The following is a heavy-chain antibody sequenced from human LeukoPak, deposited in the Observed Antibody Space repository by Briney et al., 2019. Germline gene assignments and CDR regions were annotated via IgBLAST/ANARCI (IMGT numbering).Heavy chain of an antibody. Sequence: GGSLRLSCAASGFTFSSYAMHWVRQAPGKGLEWVAVIPYDGSNKYYADSVKGRFTISRDNSKNTLYLQMNSLRAEDTAVYYCARARIMITFGGVRFWGQGTLVTVSS. CDR1: GFTFSSYA. D-gene: IGHD3-16*01. CDR2: IPYDGSNK. CDR3: ARARIMITFGGVRF. J-gene: IGHJ4*02. V-gene: IGHV3-30*04.